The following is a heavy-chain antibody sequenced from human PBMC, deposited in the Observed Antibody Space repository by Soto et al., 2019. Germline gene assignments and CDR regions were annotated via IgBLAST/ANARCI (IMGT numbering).Heavy chain of an antibody. CDR3: ARDRALRFLEWLPPSNWFDP. Sequence: GGSLRLSCAASGFTFSSYSMNWVRQAPGKGLEWVSSISSSSSYIYYADSVKGRFTISRDNAKNSLYLQMNSLRAEDTAVYYCARDRALRFLEWLPPSNWFDPWGQGTLVTVSS. CDR2: ISSSSSYI. CDR1: GFTFSSYS. V-gene: IGHV3-21*01. J-gene: IGHJ5*02. D-gene: IGHD3-3*01.